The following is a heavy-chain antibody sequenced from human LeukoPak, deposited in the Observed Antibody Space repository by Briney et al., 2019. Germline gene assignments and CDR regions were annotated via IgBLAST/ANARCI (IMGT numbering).Heavy chain of an antibody. CDR3: ARGGAWGYCSAGSCSLDS. CDR1: GFNFKGYS. J-gene: IGHJ4*02. V-gene: IGHV3-21*05. Sequence: PGGSLRLSCAASGFNFKGYSMNWLRQAPGRGLEWLAFVGTSSTFIYYADSVKGRFTISRDDATQSLSLQMNSLRAEDTAVYYCARGGAWGYCSAGSCSLDSWGQGVLVAVPS. CDR2: VGTSSTFI. D-gene: IGHD2-15*01.